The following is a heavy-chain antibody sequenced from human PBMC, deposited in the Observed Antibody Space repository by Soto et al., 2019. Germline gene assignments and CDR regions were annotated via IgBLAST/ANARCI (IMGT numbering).Heavy chain of an antibody. J-gene: IGHJ4*02. D-gene: IGHD3-16*01. CDR2: LWFDGSKN. Sequence: LILSYAASGFIFRNYGMHWVRQAPGKGLEWVAFLWFDGSKNYYAESVRGRFSISRDNSQNTLYLQMNSLTAEDTAVYYCARDGDASTGYGKDYWGQGTLVTVSS. CDR3: ARDGDASTGYGKDY. CDR1: GFIFRNYG. V-gene: IGHV3-33*01.